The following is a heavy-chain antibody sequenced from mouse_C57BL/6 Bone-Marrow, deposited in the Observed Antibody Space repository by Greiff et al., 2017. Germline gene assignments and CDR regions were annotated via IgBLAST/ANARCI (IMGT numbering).Heavy chain of an antibody. CDR2: IDPETGGT. Sequence: QVQLQQSGAELVRPGASVPLSCKASGYTFTDYEMHWVKQTPVHGLEWIGAIDPETGGTAYNQKFKGKAILTADKSSSTAYMELRSLTSEDSAVYYCTSEGYYDYAVDYWGRGTSVTVSS. J-gene: IGHJ4*01. D-gene: IGHD2-3*01. CDR3: TSEGYYDYAVDY. CDR1: GYTFTDYE. V-gene: IGHV1-15*01.